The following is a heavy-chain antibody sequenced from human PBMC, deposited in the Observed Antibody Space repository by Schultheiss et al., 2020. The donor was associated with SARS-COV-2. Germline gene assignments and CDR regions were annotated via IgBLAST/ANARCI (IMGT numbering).Heavy chain of an antibody. Sequence: SETLSLTCTVSGGSISSSSYYWGWIRQPPGKGLEWIGSIYYSGTTYYNPSLRSRVTLSVDTSKNHFSLRLTSVTAADTAVYYCARDVYSSSWFYFDYWGQGTLVTVSS. V-gene: IGHV4-39*02. CDR1: GGSISSSSYY. J-gene: IGHJ4*02. CDR3: ARDVYSSSWFYFDY. CDR2: IYYSGTT. D-gene: IGHD6-13*01.